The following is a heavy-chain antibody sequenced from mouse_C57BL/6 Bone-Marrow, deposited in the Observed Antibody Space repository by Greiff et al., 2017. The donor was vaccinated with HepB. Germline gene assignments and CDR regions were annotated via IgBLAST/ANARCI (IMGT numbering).Heavy chain of an antibody. CDR2: IYPGDGDT. D-gene: IGHD2-3*01. CDR3: ARWRDGYFYWYFDV. V-gene: IGHV1-82*01. CDR1: GYAFSSSW. J-gene: IGHJ1*03. Sequence: QVQLQQSGPELVKPGASVKISCKASGYAFSSSWMNWVKQRPGKGLEWIGRIYPGDGDTNYNGKFKGKATLTADKSSSTAYMQLSSLTSEDSAVYFCARWRDGYFYWYFDVWGTGTTGTVSS.